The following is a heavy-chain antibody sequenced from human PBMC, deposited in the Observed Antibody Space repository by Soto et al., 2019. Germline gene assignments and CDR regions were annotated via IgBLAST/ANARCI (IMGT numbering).Heavy chain of an antibody. CDR3: ARLGWVDWYFDL. V-gene: IGHV4-39*01. J-gene: IGHJ2*01. Sequence: QLQLQESGPGLVKPSETLSLTCTVSVGSISSSSYYWGWIRQPPGKGLEWIGSIYYSGSTYYNPSLKSRVTISVDTSKNQFSLKLSSVTAADTAVYYRARLGWVDWYFDLWGRGTLVTVSS. CDR1: VGSISSSSYY. CDR2: IYYSGST. D-gene: IGHD1-26*01.